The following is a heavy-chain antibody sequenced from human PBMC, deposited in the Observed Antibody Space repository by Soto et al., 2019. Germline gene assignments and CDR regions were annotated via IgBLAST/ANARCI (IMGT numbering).Heavy chain of an antibody. D-gene: IGHD3-10*01. V-gene: IGHV1-69*06. CDR1: GGTFSSYA. Sequence: SLKVSCKASGGTFSSYAISWVRQAPGQGLEWMGGIIPIFGTANYALKFQGRVTITADKSTSTAYMELSSLRSEDTAVYYCARRRFGELFYYYGMDVWGQGTTVTVSS. J-gene: IGHJ6*02. CDR3: ARRRFGELFYYYGMDV. CDR2: IIPIFGTA.